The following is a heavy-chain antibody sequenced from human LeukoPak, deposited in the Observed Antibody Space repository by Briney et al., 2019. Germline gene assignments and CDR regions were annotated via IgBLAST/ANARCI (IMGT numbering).Heavy chain of an antibody. CDR2: IDPGDSDT. CDR1: GYRFTSYC. CDR3: AGKGIAVAGTGFDY. J-gene: IGHJ4*02. V-gene: IGHV5-51*01. D-gene: IGHD6-19*01. Sequence: GESLKSSCNGSGYRFTSYCIGCAGQMPVKGREWMGFIDPGDSDTRYSPSFQGQVTLSADKSISTAYLQWSSLKAADTAIYYCAGKGIAVAGTGFDYWGQGTLVGVSS.